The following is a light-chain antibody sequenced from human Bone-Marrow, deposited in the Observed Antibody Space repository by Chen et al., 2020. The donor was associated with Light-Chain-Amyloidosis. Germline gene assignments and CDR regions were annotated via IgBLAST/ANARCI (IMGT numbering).Light chain of an antibody. CDR3: QVWDRSSDRPV. Sequence: SYVLTQPSSVSVGPGQRARIAGGGNNIGSTSVPWYQPTPGQAPLLVVYDDSDRPSGIPERLSGSNSGNTATLTISRVEAGDEADYYCQVWDRSSDRPVFGGGTKLTVL. V-gene: IGLV3-21*02. CDR2: DDS. J-gene: IGLJ3*02. CDR1: NIGSTS.